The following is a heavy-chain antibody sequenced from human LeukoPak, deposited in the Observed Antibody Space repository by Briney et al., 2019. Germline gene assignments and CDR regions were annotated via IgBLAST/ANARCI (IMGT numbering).Heavy chain of an antibody. CDR3: ARVHYSSSWFIDC. Sequence: PGGSLKLSCAASGFTFSSHWMHWVRQAPGKGLVWVSRINSDGSSTNYADSVKGRFTISRDNAKNTLYLQVNSLRGEDTAVYYCARVHYSSSWFIDCWGQGTLVTVSS. V-gene: IGHV3-74*01. CDR2: INSDGSST. J-gene: IGHJ4*02. D-gene: IGHD6-13*01. CDR1: GFTFSSHW.